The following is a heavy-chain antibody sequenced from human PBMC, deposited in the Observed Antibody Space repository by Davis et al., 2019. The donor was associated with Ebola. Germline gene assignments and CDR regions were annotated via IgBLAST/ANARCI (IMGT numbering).Heavy chain of an antibody. V-gene: IGHV4-30-4*01. D-gene: IGHD2-21*01. CDR3: ARARVGISYWFDP. J-gene: IGHJ5*02. CDR2: IYYSGST. CDR1: GGSISSGDYF. Sequence: MPSETLSLTCTVSGGSISSGDYFWSWIRQPPGKGLEWIGYIYYSGSTYYNPSLKRRVTISVDTSKNQFSLKLSSVTAADTAVYYCARARVGISYWFDPWGQGTLVTVSS.